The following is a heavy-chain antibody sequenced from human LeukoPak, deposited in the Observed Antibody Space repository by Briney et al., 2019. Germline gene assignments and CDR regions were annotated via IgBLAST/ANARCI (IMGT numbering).Heavy chain of an antibody. J-gene: IGHJ4*02. D-gene: IGHD6-19*01. CDR3: ARGLYRYSSGWHFDY. Sequence: GGSLRLSCEGSGFTFSNYWMGWVRQAPGKGLQWVANIKTDGSEKYYVDSVKGRFTISRDNAKNSLYLQMNSLRAEDTAVYYCARGLYRYSSGWHFDYWGQGTLVTVSS. V-gene: IGHV3-7*01. CDR1: GFTFSNYW. CDR2: IKTDGSEK.